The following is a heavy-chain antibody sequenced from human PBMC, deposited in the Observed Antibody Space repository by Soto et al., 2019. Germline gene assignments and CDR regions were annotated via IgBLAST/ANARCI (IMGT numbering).Heavy chain of an antibody. V-gene: IGHV4-38-2*02. CDR3: ARVLGAPLYYFDY. Sequence: SETLSLTCPVSGYSISIGNYWGWIRQPPGKRLEWIGSIYQSGSTYYNPSLRSRATISVDTSKNQFSLKLSSVTAADTAVYYCARVLGAPLYYFDYCGQGILVTVSS. CDR2: IYQSGST. J-gene: IGHJ4*02. CDR1: GYSISIGNY. D-gene: IGHD1-26*01.